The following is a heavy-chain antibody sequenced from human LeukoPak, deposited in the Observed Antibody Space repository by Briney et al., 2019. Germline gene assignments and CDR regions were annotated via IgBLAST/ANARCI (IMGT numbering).Heavy chain of an antibody. Sequence: RGGSLRLSCAASGFTFSNYWMSWVRQAPGKGLEWVANIKQDGSEKYYVGSVKGRFTISRDNADNSLYLQMNSLRAEDTAVYYCARLRTFDYWGQGTLVTVSS. CDR1: GFTFSNYW. J-gene: IGHJ4*02. D-gene: IGHD1-14*01. CDR3: ARLRTFDY. V-gene: IGHV3-7*03. CDR2: IKQDGSEK.